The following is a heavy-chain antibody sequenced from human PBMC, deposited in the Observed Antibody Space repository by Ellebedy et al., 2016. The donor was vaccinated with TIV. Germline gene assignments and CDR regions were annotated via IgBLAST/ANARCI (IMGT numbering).Heavy chain of an antibody. Sequence: AASVKVSCKASGYIFTSYDIHWVRQATGQGPEWMGWMNPKSGNAGYAQRFQDRVTMTTKTSINAAYMNLSSLRSEDTAVYYCTRGGTTGFDPWGQGTLVIVSS. V-gene: IGHV1-8*01. J-gene: IGHJ5*02. CDR1: GYIFTSYD. CDR2: MNPKSGNA. CDR3: TRGGTTGFDP. D-gene: IGHD1-14*01.